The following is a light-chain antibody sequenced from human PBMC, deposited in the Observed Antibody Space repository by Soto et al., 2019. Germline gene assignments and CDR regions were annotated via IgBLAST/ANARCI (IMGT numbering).Light chain of an antibody. J-gene: IGLJ2*01. CDR2: LERSGSY. CDR1: SRHSSYS. CDR3: ETWDSSTHKV. V-gene: IGLV4-60*03. Sequence: QAVVTQSSSASASLGSSVKLTCTLSSRHSSYSIAWHQQQPGKAPRYLMRLERSGSYNKGSGVPDRFSGSTSGADRYLTISNLQSEDEADYYCETWDSSTHKVFGGGTKLTVL.